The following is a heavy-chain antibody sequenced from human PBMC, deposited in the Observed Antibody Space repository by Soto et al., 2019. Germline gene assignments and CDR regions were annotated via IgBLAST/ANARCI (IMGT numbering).Heavy chain of an antibody. D-gene: IGHD3-22*01. CDR3: ARFGHYYDSSGYYPFDY. CDR1: GYSISSGYY. Sequence: PSETLSLTCAVSGYSISSGYYWGWIRQPPGKGLEWIGSIYHSGSTYYNPSLKSRVTISVDTSKNQFSLKLSSVTAADTAVYYCARFGHYYDSSGYYPFDYWGQGTLVTVSS. J-gene: IGHJ4*02. CDR2: IYHSGST. V-gene: IGHV4-38-2*01.